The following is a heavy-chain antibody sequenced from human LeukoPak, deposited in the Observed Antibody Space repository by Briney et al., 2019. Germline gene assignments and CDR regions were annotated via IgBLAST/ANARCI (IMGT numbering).Heavy chain of an antibody. Sequence: GGSLRLSCAASGFSFDDYAMHWVRQAPGKGLVWVSRINHDGSNTNYADSVKGRFTISRDNAKNTVYLQMNSLRAEDTAVYYCVRDWGYDSSGYWQKYFDTWGQGTLVTVSS. J-gene: IGHJ4*02. CDR1: GFSFDDYA. CDR2: INHDGSNT. V-gene: IGHV3-74*01. D-gene: IGHD3-22*01. CDR3: VRDWGYDSSGYWQKYFDT.